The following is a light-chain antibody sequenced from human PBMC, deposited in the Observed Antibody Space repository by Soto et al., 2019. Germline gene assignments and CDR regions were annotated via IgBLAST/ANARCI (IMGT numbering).Light chain of an antibody. CDR2: DVS. CDR3: TSYAGSDIWV. Sequence: QSALTQPPSASGSPGQSVTISCTGTSSDVGAYKYVSWYQQHPGKAPKLMIYDVSKRPSGVPDRFSGSKSGNTASLTVSGLQAEDEADYYCTSYAGSDIWVFGGGTKVTVL. V-gene: IGLV2-8*01. J-gene: IGLJ3*02. CDR1: SSDVGAYKY.